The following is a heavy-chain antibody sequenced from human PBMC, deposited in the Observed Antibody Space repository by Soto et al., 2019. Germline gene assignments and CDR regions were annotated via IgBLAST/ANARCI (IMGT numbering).Heavy chain of an antibody. Sequence: SVKVSCKASGFTFTSSAVQWVRQARGQRLEWIGWIVVGSGNTNYAQKFQERVTITRDMSTSTAYMELSSLRSEDTAVYYCAAQSSSRYYYYGMDVWGQGTTVTVAS. CDR2: IVVGSGNT. D-gene: IGHD6-6*01. J-gene: IGHJ6*02. V-gene: IGHV1-58*01. CDR3: AAQSSSRYYYYGMDV. CDR1: GFTFTSSA.